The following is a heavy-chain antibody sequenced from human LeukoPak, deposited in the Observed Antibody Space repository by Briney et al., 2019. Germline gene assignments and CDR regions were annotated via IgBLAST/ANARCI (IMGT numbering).Heavy chain of an antibody. D-gene: IGHD3-22*01. CDR1: GFTFGDYA. V-gene: IGHV3-49*03. J-gene: IGHJ4*02. CDR2: IRSKAYGGTT. Sequence: GGSLRLSCTASGFTFGDYAMSWFRQAPGKGLEWVGFIRSKAYGGTTEYAASVKGRFTISRDDSKSIAYLQMNSLKTEDTAVYYCTRDYGSLVVVQYYFDYWGQGTLVTVSS. CDR3: TRDYGSLVVVQYYFDY.